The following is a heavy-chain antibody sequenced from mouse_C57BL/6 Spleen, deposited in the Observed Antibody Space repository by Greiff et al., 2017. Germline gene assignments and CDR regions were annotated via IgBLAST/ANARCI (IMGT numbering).Heavy chain of an antibody. V-gene: IGHV3-6*01. CDR2: ISYDGSN. CDR3: AREGDVFAY. D-gene: IGHD3-3*01. CDR1: GYSITSGYY. Sequence: EVQLVESGPGLVKPSQSLSLTCSVTGYSITSGYYWNWIRQFPGNKLEWMGYISYDGSNNYNPSLKNRISITRDTSKNQFFLKLNSVTTEDTATYYCAREGDVFAYWGQGTLVTVSA. J-gene: IGHJ3*01.